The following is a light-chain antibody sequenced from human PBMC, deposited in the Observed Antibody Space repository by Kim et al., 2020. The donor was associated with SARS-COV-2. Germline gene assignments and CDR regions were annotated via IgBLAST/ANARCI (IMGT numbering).Light chain of an antibody. CDR3: QQYDSYPT. J-gene: IGKJ1*01. CDR2: KAS. CDR1: QSISSW. V-gene: IGKV1-5*03. Sequence: SASVGDRVTITCRASQSISSWLAWYQQKPGKAPKVLIYKASSLESGVPSRFSGSGSGTEFTLSISSLQPDDFATYYCQQYDSYPTFGQGTKVDIK.